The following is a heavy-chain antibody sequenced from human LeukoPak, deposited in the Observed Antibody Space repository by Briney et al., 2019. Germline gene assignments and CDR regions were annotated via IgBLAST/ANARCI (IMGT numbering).Heavy chain of an antibody. Sequence: SETLSLTCAVYGGSFSGYYWSWIRQSPGKGLEWLGEINHSGSTNYNPSLKSRVTMSVDMSKNQFSLKVNSVTAADTAVYYCARPKYSSSWYFDSWGQGTLVTVSS. V-gene: IGHV4-34*01. CDR2: INHSGST. CDR3: ARPKYSSSWYFDS. J-gene: IGHJ4*02. CDR1: GGSFSGYY. D-gene: IGHD6-13*01.